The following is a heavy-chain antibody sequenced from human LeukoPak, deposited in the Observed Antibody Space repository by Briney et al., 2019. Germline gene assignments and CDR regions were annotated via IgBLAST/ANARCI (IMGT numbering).Heavy chain of an antibody. CDR3: ARAEDQGRYFDWLPGFAP. V-gene: IGHV1-46*02. CDR2: KFSHDGST. D-gene: IGHD3-9*01. CDR1: GYSFNSHH. J-gene: IGHJ5*02. Sequence: ASVTVSCKTSGYSFNSHHVHWVRQAPGQGLEWMGVKFSHDGSTSNTQEFQGRITMTRDTSTSTVYMELSSLRSEDTAIYYCARAEDQGRYFDWLPGFAPWGQGTLVIVSS.